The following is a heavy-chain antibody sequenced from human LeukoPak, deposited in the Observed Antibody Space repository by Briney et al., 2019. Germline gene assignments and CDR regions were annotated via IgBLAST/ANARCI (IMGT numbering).Heavy chain of an antibody. CDR2: IWYDGSNK. CDR3: ARDHSHYYGSGSYFPGYYFDY. Sequence: PGRSLRLSCAASGFTFSSYGMHWVRQAPGKGLEWVAVIWYDGSNKYYADSVKGRFTISRDNSKNTLYLQMNSLRAEDTAVYYCARDHSHYYGSGSYFPGYYFDYWGQGTLVTVSS. V-gene: IGHV3-33*01. CDR1: GFTFSSYG. J-gene: IGHJ4*02. D-gene: IGHD3-10*01.